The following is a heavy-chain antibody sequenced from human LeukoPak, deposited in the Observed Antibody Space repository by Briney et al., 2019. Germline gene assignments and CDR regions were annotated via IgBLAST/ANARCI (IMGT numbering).Heavy chain of an antibody. J-gene: IGHJ6*04. Sequence: SETLSLTCAVYGGSFSGYYWSWIRQPPGKGLEWIGEINHSGSTNYNPSLKSRVTISVDTSKNQFSLKLSSVTAADTAVYHCARKSRLVGYGMDVWGKGTTVTVSS. CDR1: GGSFSGYY. CDR2: INHSGST. D-gene: IGHD2-15*01. CDR3: ARKSRLVGYGMDV. V-gene: IGHV4-34*01.